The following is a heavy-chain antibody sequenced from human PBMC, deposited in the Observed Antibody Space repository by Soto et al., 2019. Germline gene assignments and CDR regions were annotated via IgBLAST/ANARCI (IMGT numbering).Heavy chain of an antibody. V-gene: IGHV1-69*13. J-gene: IGHJ3*01. Sequence: SVKVSCKASGGTFSSYAISWVRQAPGQGLEWMGGIIPIFGTANYAQKFQGRVTITADESTSTAYMELSSLRSEDTAAYYCARVPGVAGKVDVFDFGGKGTLAPVS. CDR1: GGTFSSYA. CDR2: IIPIFGTA. CDR3: ARVPGVAGKVDVFDF. D-gene: IGHD6-19*01.